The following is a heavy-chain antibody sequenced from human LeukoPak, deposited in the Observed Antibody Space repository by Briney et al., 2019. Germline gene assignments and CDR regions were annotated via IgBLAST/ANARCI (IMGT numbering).Heavy chain of an antibody. J-gene: IGHJ5*02. Sequence: PSETLSLTCTVSGGSISSYYWSWIRQPPGKGLEWIGYIYYSGSTNYNLSLKSRVTISVDTSKNQFSLKLSSVTAADTAVYYCARAYDFWSGYPYNWFDPWGQGTLVTVSS. CDR2: IYYSGST. CDR3: ARAYDFWSGYPYNWFDP. D-gene: IGHD3-3*01. V-gene: IGHV4-59*01. CDR1: GGSISSYY.